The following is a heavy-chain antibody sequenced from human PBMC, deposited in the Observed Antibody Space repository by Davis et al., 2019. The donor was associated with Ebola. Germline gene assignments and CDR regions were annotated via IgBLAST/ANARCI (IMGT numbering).Heavy chain of an antibody. CDR1: GGSISNYY. CDR2: IYYSGST. CDR3: ARDDDYIWGSYRSGGFDY. D-gene: IGHD3-16*02. Sequence: MPSETLSLTCTVSGGSISNYYWSWIRQPPGKGLEWIGYIYYSGSTNYDPSLKSRVTISVDTSKNQFSLKLSSVTAADTAVYYCARDDDYIWGSYRSGGFDYWGQGTLVTVSS. V-gene: IGHV4-59*12. J-gene: IGHJ4*02.